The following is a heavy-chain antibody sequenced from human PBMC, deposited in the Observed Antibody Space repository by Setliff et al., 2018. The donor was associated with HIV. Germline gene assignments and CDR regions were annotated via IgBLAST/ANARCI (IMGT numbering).Heavy chain of an antibody. CDR2: VSHSGSS. J-gene: IGHJ4*02. Sequence: SETLSPTFAVYGDSFSPYYWNWNRQYPGKGLEWIGEVSHSGSSNYSPSLRSRLTISVDTSKNQVSLKINAVTAADSAVYYFVRGGNCYTPRKHTFDHWGQGMLVTVSS. V-gene: IGHV4-34*01. CDR3: VRGGNCYTPRKHTFDH. CDR1: GDSFSPYY. D-gene: IGHD2-15*01.